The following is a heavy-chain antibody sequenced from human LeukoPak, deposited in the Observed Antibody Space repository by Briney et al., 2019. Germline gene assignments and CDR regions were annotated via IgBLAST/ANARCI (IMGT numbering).Heavy chain of an antibody. V-gene: IGHV4-38-2*01. J-gene: IGHJ4*02. CDR1: GYSISSGYY. Sequence: SDTLSLTCAVSGYSISSGYYWGLIRQPPGEGLEWIGSIYHSGSTFYNPSLKSRVTISVDTSKNQFSLRLSSVTASDTAVYYCARHEAEMATILGNYWGQGTLVTVSS. D-gene: IGHD5-24*01. CDR3: ARHEAEMATILGNY. CDR2: IYHSGST.